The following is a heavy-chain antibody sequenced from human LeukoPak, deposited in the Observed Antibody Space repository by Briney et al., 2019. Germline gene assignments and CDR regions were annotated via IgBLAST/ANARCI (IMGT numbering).Heavy chain of an antibody. CDR3: AKDSTAAAGPYYFDY. Sequence: PGGSLRLSCAASGFTFSSYAMSWVRQAPGKGLEWVSVISGSGGSTYYADSVKGRFTISRDNSKNTLYLQMNSLRAEDTAVYYCAKDSTAAAGPYYFDYWGQGTLVTVSS. CDR2: ISGSGGST. V-gene: IGHV3-23*01. D-gene: IGHD6-13*01. CDR1: GFTFSSYA. J-gene: IGHJ4*02.